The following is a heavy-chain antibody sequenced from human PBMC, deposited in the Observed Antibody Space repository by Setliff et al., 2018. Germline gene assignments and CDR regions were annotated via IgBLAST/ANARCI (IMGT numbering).Heavy chain of an antibody. Sequence: ASVKVSCKASGYTLTTYLMNWVRQAPGQGLEWMGYINTRTGEPMYAQGFTGRFVFSLDPSVSTAYLGISSLKAEDTAHYYCATGSLAIAGTGHWGQGTLVTVSS. D-gene: IGHD6-13*01. CDR1: GYTLTTYL. CDR3: ATGSLAIAGTGH. V-gene: IGHV7-4-1*02. CDR2: INTRTGEP. J-gene: IGHJ4*02.